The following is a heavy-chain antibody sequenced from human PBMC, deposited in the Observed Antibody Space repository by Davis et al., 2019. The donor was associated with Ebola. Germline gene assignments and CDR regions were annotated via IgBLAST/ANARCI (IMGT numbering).Heavy chain of an antibody. Sequence: MPSETLSLTCTVSGGSISSSSYYWGWIRQPPGKGLEWIGSIYYSGSTYYNPSLKSRVTISVDTSKNQFSLKLSSVTAADTAVYYCARPIEKRCSPGCFDLWGRGTLVTVSS. CDR3: ARPIEKRCSPGCFDL. D-gene: IGHD4/OR15-4a*01. CDR1: GGSISSSSYY. J-gene: IGHJ2*01. CDR2: IYYSGST. V-gene: IGHV4-39*07.